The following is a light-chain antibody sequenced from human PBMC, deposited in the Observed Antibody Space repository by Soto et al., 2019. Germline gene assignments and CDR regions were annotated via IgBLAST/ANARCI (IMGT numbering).Light chain of an antibody. CDR3: QQYSNWPPWT. CDR2: GAS. CDR1: QSVSTN. V-gene: IGKV3D-15*01. J-gene: IGKJ1*01. Sequence: IVMTQSPATMSVSPGQRATLSCRASQSVSTNLAWYQQKPGQAPRLLIYGASTRATGIPARFSGSGSVTEFTLTISCLQSDDFAVYYCQQYSNWPPWTLGQGTRVYFK.